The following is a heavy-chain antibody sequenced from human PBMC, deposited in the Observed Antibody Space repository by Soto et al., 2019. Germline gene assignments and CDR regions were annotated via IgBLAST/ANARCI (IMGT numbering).Heavy chain of an antibody. J-gene: IGHJ4*02. D-gene: IGHD2-15*01. CDR2: ISYDGGNK. CDR3: ASHLAGSPTDY. V-gene: IGHV3-30-3*01. Sequence: GRPRRLACAAAGFTSSSYSMHWVRQAPGKGLEWVAVISYDGGNKYYADSVKGRFTISRDNSKNTLYLQMNSLRAEDTAVYYCASHLAGSPTDYWGQGTLVTVSS. CDR1: GFTSSSYS.